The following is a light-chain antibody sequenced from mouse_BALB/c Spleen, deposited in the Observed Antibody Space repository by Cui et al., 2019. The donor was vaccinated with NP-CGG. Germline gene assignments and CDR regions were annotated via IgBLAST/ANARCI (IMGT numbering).Light chain of an antibody. CDR3: ALWYSNHWV. Sequence: QVVVPEEALLTTSPGETVTLTCRSSTGAVTTSNYANWVQEKPDHLFTGLIGGTNNRAPGVPARFSGSLIGDKAALTITGAQTEDEAIYFCALWYSNHWVFGGGTKLTVL. J-gene: IGLJ1*01. V-gene: IGLV1*01. CDR2: GTN. CDR1: TGAVTTSNY.